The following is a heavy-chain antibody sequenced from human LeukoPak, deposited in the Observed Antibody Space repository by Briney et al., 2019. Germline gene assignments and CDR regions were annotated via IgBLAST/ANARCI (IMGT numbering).Heavy chain of an antibody. D-gene: IGHD2-15*01. Sequence: SETLSLTCIVSVGSDSSYDWSWIRQPPGKGLEWIGYIYYSGSTNYNPSLKSRVTISVDTSRNQFSLKLNSVTAADTAIYYRTRGSKYCSGGSCYGWFDPWGQGTLVTVSS. CDR2: IYYSGST. CDR1: VGSDSSYD. V-gene: IGHV4-59*02. CDR3: TRGSKYCSGGSCYGWFDP. J-gene: IGHJ5*02.